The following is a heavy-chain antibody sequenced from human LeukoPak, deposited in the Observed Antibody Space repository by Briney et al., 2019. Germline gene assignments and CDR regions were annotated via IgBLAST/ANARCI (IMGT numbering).Heavy chain of an antibody. V-gene: IGHV3-33*01. D-gene: IGHD6-19*01. CDR2: IWYDGSNK. Sequence: PGGSLRLSCAASGFSFRSYGMHWVRQAPGKGLEWVALIWYDGSNKYYADSVKGRFTISRDNSKKMLYLQMDSLRAEDTAVYYCATLRSGSRGWYYFDYWGQGTLVSVSS. J-gene: IGHJ4*02. CDR3: ATLRSGSRGWYYFDY. CDR1: GFSFRSYG.